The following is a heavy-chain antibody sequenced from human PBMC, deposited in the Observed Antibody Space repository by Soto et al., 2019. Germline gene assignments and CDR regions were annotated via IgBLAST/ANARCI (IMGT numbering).Heavy chain of an antibody. J-gene: IGHJ4*02. D-gene: IGHD2-2*01. V-gene: IGHV1-69*08. CDR3: ARDYCSSTSCSI. Sequence: QVQLVQSGAEVKKPGSSVKVSCKASGGTFSSYTISWVRQAPGQGLEWMGRIIPILGIANYAQKFQGRVTITEDKSTSTAYMEMSSLRSEDTAVYYCARDYCSSTSCSIWGQGTLVTVSS. CDR2: IIPILGIA. CDR1: GGTFSSYT.